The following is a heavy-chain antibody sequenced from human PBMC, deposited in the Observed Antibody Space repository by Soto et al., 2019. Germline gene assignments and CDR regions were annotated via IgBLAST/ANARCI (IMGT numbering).Heavy chain of an antibody. Sequence: SGPQSVRTTVAWASIIASGGHCICIQQTPGKGLEWIGSMDYSGSTYYNPSLKSRVTISLDRPKNHFSLKLSSVTASDTAVYYCARHSGYYDNFTGYTTYYFDYWRQGISVTVSS. V-gene: IGHV4-39*01. CDR3: ARHSGYYDNFTGYTTYYFDY. CDR1: WASIIASGGH. D-gene: IGHD3-9*01. CDR2: MDYSGST. J-gene: IGHJ4*02.